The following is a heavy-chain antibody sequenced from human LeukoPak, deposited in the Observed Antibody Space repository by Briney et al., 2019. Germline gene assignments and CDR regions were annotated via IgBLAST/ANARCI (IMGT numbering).Heavy chain of an antibody. J-gene: IGHJ6*03. CDR1: GYTLTELS. CDR2: FDPEDGET. D-gene: IGHD3-10*01. V-gene: IGHV1-24*01. CDR3: ARDWVHPSGSYPPRAYYYYMDV. Sequence: ASVKVSCKVSGYTLTELSMHWVRQAPGKGLEWMGGFDPEDGETIYAQKFRGRVTMTRDMSTSTVYMELSSLRSEDTAVYYCARDWVHPSGSYPPRAYYYYMDVWGKGTTVTISS.